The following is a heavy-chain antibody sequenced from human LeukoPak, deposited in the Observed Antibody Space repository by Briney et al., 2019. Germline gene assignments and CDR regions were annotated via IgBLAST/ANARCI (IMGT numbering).Heavy chain of an antibody. CDR1: GFTFSSYA. Sequence: GGSLRLSCAASGFTFSSYAMHWVRQGPGKGLVWVSRISSDGSSTTYADSVKGRFTISRDNAKNTLYMQMNSLRSEDTAVYYCARVAWGSPGAFDIWGQGTMVTVSS. V-gene: IGHV3-74*01. CDR2: ISSDGSST. D-gene: IGHD2-15*01. CDR3: ARVAWGSPGAFDI. J-gene: IGHJ3*02.